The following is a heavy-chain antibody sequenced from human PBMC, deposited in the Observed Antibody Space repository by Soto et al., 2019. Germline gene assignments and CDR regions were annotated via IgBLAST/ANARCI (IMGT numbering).Heavy chain of an antibody. J-gene: IGHJ4*02. CDR1: DASVWSDSYF. V-gene: IGHV4-61*01. CDR2: ISHTGDT. CDR3: ARIVVGVTVDL. Sequence: LSLTCTVSDASVWSDSYFWTWIRQPPGKGLEWIAYISHTGDTNYNPSLKSRVTISIDTSRNQFSLTVTSVTAADTAVYFCARIVVGVTVDLWGQGSLVTVSS. D-gene: IGHD1-26*01.